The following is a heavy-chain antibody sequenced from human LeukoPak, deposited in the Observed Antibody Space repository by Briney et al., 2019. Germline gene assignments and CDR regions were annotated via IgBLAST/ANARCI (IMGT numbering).Heavy chain of an antibody. Sequence: GGSVRLSCAVSGFTFSDHYMDWVRQAPGKGLEWVGRSRNRAKSYTTDYAASVKGRFTISRDDSKSTLYLQMNSLETEDTAVYYCSRDATGDHWGQGTLVSVSS. CDR1: GFTFSDHY. CDR2: SRNRAKSYTT. V-gene: IGHV3-72*01. CDR3: SRDATGDH. J-gene: IGHJ4*02.